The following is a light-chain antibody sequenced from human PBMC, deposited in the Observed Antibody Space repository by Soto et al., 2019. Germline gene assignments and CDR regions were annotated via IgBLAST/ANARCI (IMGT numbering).Light chain of an antibody. CDR2: KSS. V-gene: IGKV1-5*03. CDR1: ESINRR. CDR3: QRFDTSNAMYF. J-gene: IGKJ2*01. Sequence: DIQMTQSPSTLSASVGDRVTITCRASESINRRLAWYQQKPGSAPKLLIYKSSTLESGDPSRFSGSGYGTEFTLTISGLQPDDFATYYCQRFDTSNAMYFFGPGTKVDIK.